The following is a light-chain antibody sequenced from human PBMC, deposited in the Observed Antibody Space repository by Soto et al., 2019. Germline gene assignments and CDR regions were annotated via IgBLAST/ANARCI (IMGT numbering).Light chain of an antibody. CDR3: RQYDSLPPT. CDR2: DAV. CDR1: QDINNY. V-gene: IGKV1-33*01. J-gene: IGKJ4*01. Sequence: DIQMTQSPSSLSASVGDRVTITCQASQDINNYLNWYQQKQGKDPKLLIFDAVKFDTWVPSRFNGGGSRTYFTFTSTSLEHEDIATYFCRQYDSLPPTFDGGTRVEI.